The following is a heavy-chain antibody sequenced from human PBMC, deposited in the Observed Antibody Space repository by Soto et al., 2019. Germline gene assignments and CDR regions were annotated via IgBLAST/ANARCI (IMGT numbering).Heavy chain of an antibody. D-gene: IGHD2-15*01. CDR2: IYYTGNN. V-gene: IGHV4-30-4*01. CDR1: GDSISSPHYY. Sequence: ASETLSLTCTVSGDSISSPHYYWTWIRQPPGKGLEWVGYIYYTGNNFYNPALESRVAISLDTSKSQFSLNVTSVTAADTAVYFCARGRYCLTGRCFPNWFDSWGQGTLVTVSS. CDR3: ARGRYCLTGRCFPNWFDS. J-gene: IGHJ5*01.